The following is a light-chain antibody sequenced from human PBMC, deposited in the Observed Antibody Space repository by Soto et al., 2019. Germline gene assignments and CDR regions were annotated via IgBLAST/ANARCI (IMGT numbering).Light chain of an antibody. CDR1: QSISSN. J-gene: IGKJ1*01. CDR2: GAS. CDR3: HQRSNWWT. Sequence: ETVMTQSPATLSVSPGERSTLSCRASQSISSNLSWYQQKPGQAPRLLIYGASTRATGIPARFTGSGSGTEFTLTISSLQSEDFAVYYCHQRSNWWTFGQGTTVDIK. V-gene: IGKV3-15*01.